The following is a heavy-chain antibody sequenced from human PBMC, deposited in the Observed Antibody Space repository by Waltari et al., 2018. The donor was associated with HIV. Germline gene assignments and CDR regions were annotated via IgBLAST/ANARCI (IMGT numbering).Heavy chain of an antibody. CDR3: ARDNVVVVAATQDYYYYGLDV. CDR2: ICTVSET. CDR1: GFSVCDDF. Sequence: EAQLVEFGGGLIHPGGSLRLSCVGSGFSVCDDFMTWVRQARGKGLEWVSGICTVSETDYANSVKGRFTISRDKSKNSLYLQTNSLRPEDTAVYYCARDNVVVVAATQDYYYYGLDVWGQGTTVTVSS. V-gene: IGHV3-53*01. D-gene: IGHD2-15*01. J-gene: IGHJ6*02.